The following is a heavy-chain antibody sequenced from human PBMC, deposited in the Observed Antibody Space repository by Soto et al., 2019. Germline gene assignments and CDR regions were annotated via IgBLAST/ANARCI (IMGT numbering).Heavy chain of an antibody. D-gene: IGHD2-2*02. Sequence: GGSLRLSCAASGFTFSSYAMHWVRQAPGKGLEYVSAISSNGGSTYYANSGKGRFTISRDNSKNTLYLQMGSLRAEDMAVYYCARDIYGDHWGQGTLVTVSS. CDR3: ARDIYGDH. J-gene: IGHJ4*02. CDR1: GFTFSSYA. CDR2: ISSNGGST. V-gene: IGHV3-64*01.